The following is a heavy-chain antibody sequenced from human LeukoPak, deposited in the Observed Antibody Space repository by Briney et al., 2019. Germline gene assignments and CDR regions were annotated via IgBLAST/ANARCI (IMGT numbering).Heavy chain of an antibody. V-gene: IGHV1-18*01. D-gene: IGHD3-22*01. CDR2: ISANNGDT. Sequence: PGASVKVSCKASGYTFTSYGLTWVRQAPGQGLEWMGWISANNGDTHYSENFQDRVTMTIDTSTSTAYMELRSLRSDDTAVYYCAAVSSGYYQHDVYWGQGTLVTVSS. J-gene: IGHJ4*02. CDR1: GYTFTSYG. CDR3: AAVSSGYYQHDVY.